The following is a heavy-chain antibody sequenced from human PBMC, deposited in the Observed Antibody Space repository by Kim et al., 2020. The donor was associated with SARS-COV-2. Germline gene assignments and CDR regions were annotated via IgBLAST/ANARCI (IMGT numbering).Heavy chain of an antibody. CDR2: IKSKTDGGTT. Sequence: GGSLRLSCAASGFTFSNAWMSWVRQAPGKGLEWVGRIKSKTDGGTTDYAAAVKGRITITRDDSKTTLYLQMNSLKTEDTAVYYCTTLLRYFDWLAVKYYYSGMDVWGQGTTVTVSS. CDR1: GFTFSNAW. V-gene: IGHV3-15*01. D-gene: IGHD3-9*01. CDR3: TTLLRYFDWLAVKYYYSGMDV. J-gene: IGHJ6*02.